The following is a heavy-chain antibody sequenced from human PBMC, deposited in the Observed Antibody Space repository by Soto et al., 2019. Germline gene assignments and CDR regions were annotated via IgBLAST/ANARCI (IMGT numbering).Heavy chain of an antibody. D-gene: IGHD6-25*01. CDR2: ISSNSAYI. V-gene: IGHV3-21*01. J-gene: IGHJ5*02. CDR1: GFTFRSFT. Sequence: GGSLRLSCAASGFTFRSFTMNWVRQAPGKGLEWVSTISSNSAYIYYTDALRGRFTISRDKAKNSLHLQMNSPRAEETVVYNGTRDASRESSARGWFDPWGPGTLVTVSS. CDR3: TRDASRESSARGWFDP.